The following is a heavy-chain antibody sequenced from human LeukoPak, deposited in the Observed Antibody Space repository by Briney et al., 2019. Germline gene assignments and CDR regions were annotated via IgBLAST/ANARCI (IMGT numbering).Heavy chain of an antibody. CDR1: GGSISSSNYY. Sequence: SETLSLTCTVSGGSISSSNYYWGWIRQPPGQGLEWIGSIYYGGRTYYNPSLTGRVTIFGDTSKNQLSLKLTSVTAADTAVYYCARRGDGSGDYIRNDYWGQGTLVTVSS. CDR3: ARRGDGSGDYIRNDY. D-gene: IGHD3-10*01. V-gene: IGHV4-39*01. J-gene: IGHJ4*02. CDR2: IYYGGRT.